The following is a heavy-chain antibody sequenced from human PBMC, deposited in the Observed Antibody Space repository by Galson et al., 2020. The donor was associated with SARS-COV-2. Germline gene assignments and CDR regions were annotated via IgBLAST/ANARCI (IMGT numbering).Heavy chain of an antibody. D-gene: IGHD3-10*01. CDR1: GFTFSSYG. J-gene: IGHJ6*02. CDR2: IWYDGSNK. CDR3: AKDGGNYYGYGMDV. V-gene: IGHV3-33*06. Sequence: GESLKISCAASGFTFSSYGMHWVRQAPGKGLEWVAVIWYDGSNKYYADSVKGRFTISRDNSKNTLYLQMNSLRAEDTAVYYCAKDGGNYYGYGMDVWGQGTTVTVSS.